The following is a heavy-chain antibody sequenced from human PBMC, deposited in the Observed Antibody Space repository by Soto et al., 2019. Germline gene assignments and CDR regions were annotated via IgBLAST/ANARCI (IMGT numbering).Heavy chain of an antibody. CDR3: VRDLLGMGYFDL. J-gene: IGHJ2*01. CDR1: CGSISSYY. V-gene: IGHV4-59*01. CDR2: IYYSGST. D-gene: IGHD7-27*01. Sequence: SETLSLTCTVSCGSISSYYWSWIRQPPGKGLEWIGYIYYSGSTNYNPSLKSRVTISVDTSKNQFSLKLSSVTAADAAVYYCVRDLLGMGYFDLWGRGTLVTVSS.